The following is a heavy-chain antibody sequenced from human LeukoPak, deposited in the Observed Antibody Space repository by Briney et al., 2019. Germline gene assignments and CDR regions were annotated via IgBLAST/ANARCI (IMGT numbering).Heavy chain of an antibody. J-gene: IGHJ3*02. Sequence: GGSLRLSCAASGFTFSSYSMNWVRQAPGKGLEWVSSISSSSSYIYYADSVKGRFTISRDNAKNSLYLQMNSLRAEDTAVYYCASGGVYYDILTGYLDAFDIWGQGTMVTVSS. V-gene: IGHV3-21*01. CDR2: ISSSSSYI. CDR3: ASGGVYYDILTGYLDAFDI. D-gene: IGHD3-9*01. CDR1: GFTFSSYS.